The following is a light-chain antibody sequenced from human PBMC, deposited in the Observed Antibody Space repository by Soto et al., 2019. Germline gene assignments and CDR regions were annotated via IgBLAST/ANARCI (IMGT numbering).Light chain of an antibody. CDR3: HQYNNWPPIT. V-gene: IGKV3-15*01. CDR2: GAS. Sequence: EKVMTQSPATLCVSQRERATLSCRASQSFSSNLAWYQQKPGQAPRLLIYGASTRATGIPARFSGSGSGTEFTLTISSLQSEDFAVYYCHQYNNWPPITFGQGTRLEIK. CDR1: QSFSSN. J-gene: IGKJ5*01.